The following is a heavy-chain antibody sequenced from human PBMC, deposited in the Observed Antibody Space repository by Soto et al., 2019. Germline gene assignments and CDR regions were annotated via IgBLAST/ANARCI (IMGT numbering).Heavy chain of an antibody. CDR2: IIPIFGTA. J-gene: IGHJ5*02. D-gene: IGHD5-12*01. CDR1: GGTFSSYA. V-gene: IGHV1-69*13. CDR3: ARVTTRMATIGWFDP. Sequence: SVKVSCKASGGTFSSYAISWVRQAPGQGLEWMGGIIPIFGTANYAQKFQGRVTITADESTSTAYMELSSLRSEDTAVYYCARVTTRMATIGWFDPWGQGTLVTVSS.